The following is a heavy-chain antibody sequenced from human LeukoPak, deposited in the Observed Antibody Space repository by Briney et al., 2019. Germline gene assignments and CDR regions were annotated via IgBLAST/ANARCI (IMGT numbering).Heavy chain of an antibody. CDR3: ARGRSTVTN. CDR2: INHSGST. J-gene: IGHJ4*02. D-gene: IGHD4-17*01. CDR1: GRSFSGYY. Sequence: SETLSLTCAVYGRSFSGYYWSWIRQPPGKGLEWIGEINHSGSTNYNPSLKSRVTISVDTSKNQFSLKLSSVTAADTAVYYCARGRSTVTNWGQGTLVTVSS. V-gene: IGHV4-34*01.